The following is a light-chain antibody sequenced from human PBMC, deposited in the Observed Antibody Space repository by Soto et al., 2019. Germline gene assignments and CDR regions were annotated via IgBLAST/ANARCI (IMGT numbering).Light chain of an antibody. CDR3: AAWDDSLNGWV. J-gene: IGLJ3*02. CDR2: SNN. V-gene: IGLV1-44*01. CDR1: SSNIGSNN. Sequence: QAVVTQPPSASGTPGQRVTISCSGSSSNIGSNNLNWYQQLPGTAPHLLIYSNNHRPSGVPDRCFGSKSGTSASLAISGLQSEDEADYYCAAWDDSLNGWVFGGGTKLTVL.